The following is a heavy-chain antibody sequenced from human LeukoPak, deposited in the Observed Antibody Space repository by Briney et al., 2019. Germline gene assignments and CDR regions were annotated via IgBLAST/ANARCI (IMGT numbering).Heavy chain of an antibody. CDR1: GYIFADYG. CDR2: ITAYSGNK. D-gene: IGHD3-10*01. Sequence: ASVKVSCKGSGYIFADYGISWVRQSPGQGLEWMAWITAYSGNKHFRQNLQGRVTVTADTSTDTVYMELRNLTSDDTAVYYCARGHHYGSGPSYWYFDLWGRGTLVTVSS. J-gene: IGHJ2*01. CDR3: ARGHHYGSGPSYWYFDL. V-gene: IGHV1-18*01.